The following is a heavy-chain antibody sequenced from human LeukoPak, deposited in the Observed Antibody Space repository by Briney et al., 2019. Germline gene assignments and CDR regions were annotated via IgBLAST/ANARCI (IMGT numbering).Heavy chain of an antibody. CDR3: ARVALLWFGEAPFFDY. CDR2: ISNIGSTI. J-gene: IGHJ4*02. D-gene: IGHD3-10*01. V-gene: IGHV3-11*01. Sequence: GGSLRLSCAASGFTFSDYYMSWIRQAPGKGLEWISYISNIGSTISYADSVKGRFTTSRDNAKNSLYLQMSSLRAEDTAVYYCARVALLWFGEAPFFDYWGQGTLLTVSS. CDR1: GFTFSDYY.